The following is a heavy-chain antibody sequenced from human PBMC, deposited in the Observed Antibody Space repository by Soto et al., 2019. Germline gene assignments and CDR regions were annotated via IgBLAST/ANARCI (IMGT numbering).Heavy chain of an antibody. CDR1: GYTFTSYD. Sequence: QVQLVQSGAEVKKPGASVKVSCKASGYTFTSYDINWVRQATGQGLEWMGWMNPNSGNTGYAQKVQGRVTMTRNTSISTAYMELSSLRSEDTAVYYCARGPPNYDFWSGYYNYYYYGMDVWGQGTTVTVSS. V-gene: IGHV1-8*01. D-gene: IGHD3-3*01. CDR3: ARGPPNYDFWSGYYNYYYYGMDV. CDR2: MNPNSGNT. J-gene: IGHJ6*02.